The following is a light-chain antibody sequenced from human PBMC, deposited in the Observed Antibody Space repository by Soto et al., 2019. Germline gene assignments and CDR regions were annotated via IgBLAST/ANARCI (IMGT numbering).Light chain of an antibody. CDR3: QQSYSAPFT. Sequence: DIQMPQSPSSLSASVGDRVTITCRASQSISNYLNWYQREPGQAPKLLIYAASSLQSGVPSRFSGSGSGTDFTLTIHSLQPEDFATYDCQQSYSAPFTFGPGTKVDL. CDR2: AAS. J-gene: IGKJ3*01. V-gene: IGKV1-39*01. CDR1: QSISNY.